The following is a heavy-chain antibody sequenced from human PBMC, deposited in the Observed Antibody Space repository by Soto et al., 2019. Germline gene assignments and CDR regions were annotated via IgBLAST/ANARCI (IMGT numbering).Heavy chain of an antibody. J-gene: IGHJ6*02. Sequence: EVQLVESGGGLVQPGGSLRLSCAASGFTFSSYDMHWVRQATGKALEWVSAIGTAGDTYYPGSVKVRFTISRENAKNSLYLQMNSLRAGDTAVYYCARDNKYYYGMDVWGQGTTVTVSS. CDR3: ARDNKYYYGMDV. CDR2: IGTAGDT. V-gene: IGHV3-13*01. CDR1: GFTFSSYD.